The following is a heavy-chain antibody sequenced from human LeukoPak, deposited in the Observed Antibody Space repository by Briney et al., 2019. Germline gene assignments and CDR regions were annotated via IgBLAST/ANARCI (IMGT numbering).Heavy chain of an antibody. CDR1: GFTFSSYS. J-gene: IGHJ6*03. Sequence: GGSLRLSCATSGFTFSSYSMNWVRQAPGKALEWVSSISSSSLYIYYADSVRGRFTISRDNAKSSLYLQMNSLRAEDTAVYYCARCIAVAGIYYYYYYYMDVWGKGTTVTVSS. D-gene: IGHD6-19*01. CDR3: ARCIAVAGIYYYYYYYMDV. V-gene: IGHV3-21*01. CDR2: ISSSSLYI.